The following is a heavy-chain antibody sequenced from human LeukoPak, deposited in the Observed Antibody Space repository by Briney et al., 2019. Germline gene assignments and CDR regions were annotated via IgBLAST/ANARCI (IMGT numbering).Heavy chain of an antibody. D-gene: IGHD6-6*01. V-gene: IGHV3-23*01. CDR3: AKYPTGSSSVGYFDY. Sequence: GGSLRLSCAASGFTFSSYAMSWVRQAPGKGLEWVSAISGSGGSTYYADSVKGRFTISRDNSKNTLYLQMNSLRAEDTAVYYCAKYPTGSSSVGYFDYWGQGTLVTVSS. J-gene: IGHJ4*02. CDR2: ISGSGGST. CDR1: GFTFSSYA.